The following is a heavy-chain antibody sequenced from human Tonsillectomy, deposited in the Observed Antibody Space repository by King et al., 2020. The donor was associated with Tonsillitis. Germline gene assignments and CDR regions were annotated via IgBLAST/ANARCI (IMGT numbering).Heavy chain of an antibody. J-gene: IGHJ4*02. CDR1: GFTFSSYW. Sequence: VQLVESGGGLVQPGGALRLSCAASGFTFSSYWLSWVRQAPGKGLEWVANIKQDGSEKDYVDSVKGRFTISRDNAKNSLYLQMNSLRAEDTAVYYCARDHRTSGYSSSWYDYWGQGTLVTVSS. CDR3: ARDHRTSGYSSSWYDY. CDR2: IKQDGSEK. D-gene: IGHD6-13*01. V-gene: IGHV3-7*04.